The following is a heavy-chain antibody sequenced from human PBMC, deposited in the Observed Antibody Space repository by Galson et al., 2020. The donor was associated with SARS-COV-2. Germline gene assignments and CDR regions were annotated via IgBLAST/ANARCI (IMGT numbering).Heavy chain of an antibody. D-gene: IGHD2-2*02. J-gene: IGHJ4*02. CDR2: IYHSGST. V-gene: IGHV4-4*02. Sequence: SETLSLTCAVSGGSISSSNWWSWVRQPPGKGLEWIGEIYHSGSTNYNPSLKSRVTISVDKSKNQFSLKLSSVTAADTAVYYCARDRGRYCSSTSCYIGYWGQGTLVTVSS. CDR3: ARDRGRYCSSTSCYIGY. CDR1: GGSISSSNW.